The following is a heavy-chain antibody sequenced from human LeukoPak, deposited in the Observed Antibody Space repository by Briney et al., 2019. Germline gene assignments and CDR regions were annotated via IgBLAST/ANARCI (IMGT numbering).Heavy chain of an antibody. D-gene: IGHD2-2*01. CDR2: ISGSGGST. V-gene: IGHV3-23*01. CDR3: AKDQGHIVVVPAAPYYYYYYGMDV. J-gene: IGHJ6*02. CDR1: GFTFSSYA. Sequence: GGSLRLSCAASGFTFSSYAMSWVRQAPGKALEWVSAISGSGGSTYYADSVKGRFTISRDNSKNTLYLQMNSLRAEDTAVYYCAKDQGHIVVVPAAPYYYYYYGMDVWGQGTTVTVSS.